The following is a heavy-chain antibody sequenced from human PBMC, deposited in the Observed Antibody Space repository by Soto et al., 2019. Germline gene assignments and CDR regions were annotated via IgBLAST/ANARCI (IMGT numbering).Heavy chain of an antibody. Sequence: ASVKVSCKASGYTFTSYDINWVRQATGQGLEWMGWMNPNSGNTGYAQKFQGRVTMTRNTSISTAYMELSSLRSEDTAVYYCARAPNYYGSGRVGMDVWGQGTTVTVSS. D-gene: IGHD3-10*01. CDR2: MNPNSGNT. J-gene: IGHJ6*02. CDR1: GYTFTSYD. V-gene: IGHV1-8*01. CDR3: ARAPNYYGSGRVGMDV.